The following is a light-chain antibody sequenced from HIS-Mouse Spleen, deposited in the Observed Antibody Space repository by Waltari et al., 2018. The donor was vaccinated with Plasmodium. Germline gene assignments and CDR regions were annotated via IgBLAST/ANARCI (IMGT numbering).Light chain of an antibody. J-gene: IGKJ3*01. CDR1: QSVSSN. CDR3: QQYNNWSFT. Sequence: EIVMTQSPDTLSVSPGERATLSCRASQSVSSNVAWYQQKPGQAPRLLIYGASTRATGIPARFSGSGSGTEFTLTISSLQSEDFAVYYCQQYNNWSFTFGPGTKVDSK. CDR2: GAS. V-gene: IGKV3-15*01.